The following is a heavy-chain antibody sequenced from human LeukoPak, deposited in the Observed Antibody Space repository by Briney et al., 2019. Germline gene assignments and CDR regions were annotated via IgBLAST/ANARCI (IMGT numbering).Heavy chain of an antibody. CDR1: GFTFSSYG. D-gene: IGHD3-10*01. V-gene: IGHV3-30*02. CDR3: ARDQYYYGSGRSFFPPPGY. Sequence: GGSLRLSCAASGFTFSSYGMHWVRQAPGKGLEWVAFIRYDGSNKYYADSVKGRFTISRDNSKNTLYLQMNRLRPEDTAVYYCARDQYYYGSGRSFFPPPGYWGQGTLVTVPS. CDR2: IRYDGSNK. J-gene: IGHJ4*02.